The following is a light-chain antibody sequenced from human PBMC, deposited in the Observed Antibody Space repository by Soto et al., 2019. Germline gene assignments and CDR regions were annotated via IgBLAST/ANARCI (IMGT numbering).Light chain of an antibody. CDR3: HQRSYWPPWT. Sequence: EIVLTHSPGTLSLYPWEIATLSCRASQSVSNYLAWYQQKPGQAPRLLIYDASNRATVIPARFSGGGSGTDFTLTISSLEPEDFAVYYCHQRSYWPPWTFGQGTKVDIK. CDR1: QSVSNY. V-gene: IGKV3-11*01. J-gene: IGKJ1*01. CDR2: DAS.